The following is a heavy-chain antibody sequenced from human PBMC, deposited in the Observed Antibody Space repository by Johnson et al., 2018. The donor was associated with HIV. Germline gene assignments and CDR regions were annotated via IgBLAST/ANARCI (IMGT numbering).Heavy chain of an antibody. J-gene: IGHJ3*02. CDR1: GFTFSRYD. Sequence: VQLVESGGGVVQPGGSLRLSCAASGFTFSRYDMNWVRQATGKGLEWVSAIYGGGSTYYADSVKGRFTISRYNFKNTLYLQMNSLRAEDTAVYYCARGPTYYYDSSGYWSDAFDIWGQGTMVTVSS. CDR3: ARGPTYYYDSSGYWSDAFDI. V-gene: IGHV3-66*01. CDR2: IYGGGST. D-gene: IGHD3-22*01.